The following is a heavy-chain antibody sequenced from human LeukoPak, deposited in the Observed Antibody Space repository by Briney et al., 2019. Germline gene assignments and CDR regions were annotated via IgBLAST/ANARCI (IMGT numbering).Heavy chain of an antibody. CDR3: ARTLRASMGGGFDP. CDR1: NDSISSHY. CDR2: IYYSGTS. V-gene: IGHV4-59*11. J-gene: IGHJ5*02. D-gene: IGHD2/OR15-2a*01. Sequence: PSETLSLTCSVSNDSISSHYWSWIRQTPGKGLEWIGYIYYSGTSSYNPSLQSRVAISVDTSKNQFSLKLTSVTAADTAVYYCARTLRASMGGGFDPWGQGTLVTVSS.